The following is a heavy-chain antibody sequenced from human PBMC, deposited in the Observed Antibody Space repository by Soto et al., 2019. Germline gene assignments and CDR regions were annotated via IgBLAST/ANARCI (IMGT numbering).Heavy chain of an antibody. CDR2: INPHGGST. CDR3: ARSSGGNFGIIIEGTNWFAP. V-gene: IGHV1-46*01. J-gene: IGHJ5*02. D-gene: IGHD1-26*01. Sequence: ASVKVSCKAPRDTFTSYYINWVRQAPGQGLEWMGAINPHGGSTAYAQKFKGRVTLTRDTSASTFYMEVSSLTSEGTAMYYCARSSGGNFGIIIEGTNWFAPWGQGTLVTVYS. CDR1: RDTFTSYY.